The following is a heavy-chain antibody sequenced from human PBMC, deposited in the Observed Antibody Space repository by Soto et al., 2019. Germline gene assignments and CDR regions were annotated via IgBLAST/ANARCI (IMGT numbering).Heavy chain of an antibody. V-gene: IGHV4-39*02. Sequence: QLQLQESGPGLVKPWETLSLTCTVSGGSIGSRSHYWGWIRQPPGQGLEWIASIHYSGSTYYNPSLKTGLPLAVAATKNQFSLQLTSVTAATTAVYYCAGEESGGSYLPAPVYYFDSWGQGTQVPVSS. J-gene: IGHJ4*02. CDR1: GGSIGSRSHY. D-gene: IGHD6-25*01. CDR2: IHYSGST. CDR3: AGEESGGSYLPAPVYYFDS.